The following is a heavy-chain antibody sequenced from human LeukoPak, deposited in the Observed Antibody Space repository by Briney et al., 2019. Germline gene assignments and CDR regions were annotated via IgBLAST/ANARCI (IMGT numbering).Heavy chain of an antibody. V-gene: IGHV3-23*01. D-gene: IGHD3-9*01. CDR3: AKVPFDWISSTNYYYYMDV. J-gene: IGHJ6*03. Sequence: RAGGSLRLSCAASGFTFSSYAMSWVRQASGKGLEWVSSISGTSGSTFYADSVQGRFTISRDNSKNTLYLQMNSLRAEDTAVYYCAKVPFDWISSTNYYYYMDVWGKGTTVTVSS. CDR2: ISGTSGST. CDR1: GFTFSSYA.